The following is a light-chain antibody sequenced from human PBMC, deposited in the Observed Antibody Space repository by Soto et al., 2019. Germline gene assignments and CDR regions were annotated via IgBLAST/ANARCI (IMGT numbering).Light chain of an antibody. Sequence: EIVLTQSPATLSLSPGERATLSCRASQSVSNYLAWYQQKPGQAPRLLIYDASNRATGIPARFSGSGAGTDCTLTISSREPEDFAVYSCQQRSNWPPCTFGQGTRLEIK. CDR2: DAS. V-gene: IGKV3-11*01. CDR1: QSVSNY. J-gene: IGKJ5*01. CDR3: QQRSNWPPCT.